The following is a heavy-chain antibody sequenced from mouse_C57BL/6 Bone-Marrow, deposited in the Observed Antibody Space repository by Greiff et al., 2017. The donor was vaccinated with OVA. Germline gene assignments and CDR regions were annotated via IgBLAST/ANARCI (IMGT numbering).Heavy chain of an antibody. CDR2: IWSGGST. V-gene: IGHV2-4*01. CDR1: GFSLTSYG. Sequence: QVHVKQSGPGLVQPSQSLSITCTVSGFSLTSYGVHWVRQPPGKGLEWLGVIWSGGSTDYNAAFISRLSISKDNSKSQVFFKMNSLQADDTAIYYCAKNTDGNYLYYAMDYWGQGTSVTVSS. J-gene: IGHJ4*01. CDR3: AKNTDGNYLYYAMDY. D-gene: IGHD2-1*01.